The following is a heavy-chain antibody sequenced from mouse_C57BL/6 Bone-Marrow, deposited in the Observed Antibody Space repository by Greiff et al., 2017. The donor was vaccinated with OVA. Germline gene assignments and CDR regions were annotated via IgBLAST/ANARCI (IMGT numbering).Heavy chain of an antibody. Sequence: VQPQQPGAELVKPGASVKLSCKASGYTFTSYWMQWVKQRPGQGLEWIGEIDPSDSYTNYNQKFKGKATLTVDTSSSTAYMQLSSLTSEDSAVYYCARHGRGAYWGQGTLVTVSA. J-gene: IGHJ3*01. CDR2: IDPSDSYT. CDR1: GYTFTSYW. CDR3: ARHGRGAY. V-gene: IGHV1-50*01. D-gene: IGHD1-1*01.